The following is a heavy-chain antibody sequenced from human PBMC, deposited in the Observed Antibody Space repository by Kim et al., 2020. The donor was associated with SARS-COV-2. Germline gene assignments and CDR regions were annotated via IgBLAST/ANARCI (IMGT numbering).Heavy chain of an antibody. CDR1: GFTFSTYA. V-gene: IGHV3-30*18. Sequence: GGSLRLSCAASGFTFSTYAMHWVRQAPGKGLEWLSVISYDGSKKYYADSVKGRFTISRDNSKNTLYLQMNGLRAEDTAVYYCAKRIIASGDEFWGQGTLVTVSS. J-gene: IGHJ4*02. CDR3: AKRIIASGDEF. D-gene: IGHD3-10*01. CDR2: ISYDGSKK.